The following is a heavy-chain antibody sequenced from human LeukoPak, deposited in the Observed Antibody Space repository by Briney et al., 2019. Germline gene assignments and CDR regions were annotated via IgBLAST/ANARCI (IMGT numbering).Heavy chain of an antibody. CDR3: AKDIYCSSTSCPPNWFDP. CDR2: ISGSGGST. CDR1: GFTFSSYA. V-gene: IGHV3-23*01. D-gene: IGHD2-2*01. J-gene: IGHJ5*02. Sequence: PGGSLRLSCAASGFTFSSYAMSWVRQAPGKGLEWVSAISGSGGSTYYADSVKGRFTISRDNSKNTLYLQMNSLRAEDTAVYYCAKDIYCSSTSCPPNWFDPWGQGTLVTVSS.